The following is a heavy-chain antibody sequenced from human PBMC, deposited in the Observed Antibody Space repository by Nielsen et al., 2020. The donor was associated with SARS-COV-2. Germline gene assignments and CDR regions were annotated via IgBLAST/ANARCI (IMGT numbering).Heavy chain of an antibody. CDR2: IYHSGST. CDR3: ARVWFEWEPNYGMDV. CDR1: GGSISSSNW. V-gene: IGHV4-4*02. D-gene: IGHD1-26*01. Sequence: SETLSLTCAVSGGSISSSNWWSWVRQPPGKGLEWIGEIYHSGSTNYNPSLKSRVTISVDKSKNQFSLKLSSVTAADTAVYYCARVWFEWEPNYGMDVWGQGTTVTVSS. J-gene: IGHJ6*02.